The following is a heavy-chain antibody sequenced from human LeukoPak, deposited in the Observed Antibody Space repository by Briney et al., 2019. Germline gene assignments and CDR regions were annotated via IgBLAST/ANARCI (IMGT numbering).Heavy chain of an antibody. Sequence: GGSLRLSCAASGFTFSSYWMHWVRQAPGKGLVWVSRINGDGSSTTYADSVKGRFTISRDNAKNTLYLQMNSLRAEDTAVYYCAREHLGYFDWYNADDAFDIWGQGTMVTVSS. CDR2: INGDGSST. J-gene: IGHJ3*02. CDR1: GFTFSSYW. V-gene: IGHV3-74*01. CDR3: AREHLGYFDWYNADDAFDI. D-gene: IGHD3-9*01.